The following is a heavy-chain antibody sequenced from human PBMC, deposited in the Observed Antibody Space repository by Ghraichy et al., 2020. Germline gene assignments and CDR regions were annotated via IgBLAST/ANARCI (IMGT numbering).Heavy chain of an antibody. CDR1: GFTFSAYW. V-gene: IGHV3-7*03. D-gene: IGHD4-17*01. CDR2: IKQDGSQR. Sequence: SCAASGFTFSAYWMSWVRQTPGKGLEWVANIKQDGSQRNYLDSVEGRFTISRDNAKNSVYLQMDSLRADDTAVYYCARDSTTVTNLRGGDCWDQGTLVTVSS. CDR3: ARDSTTVTNLRGGDC. J-gene: IGHJ4*02.